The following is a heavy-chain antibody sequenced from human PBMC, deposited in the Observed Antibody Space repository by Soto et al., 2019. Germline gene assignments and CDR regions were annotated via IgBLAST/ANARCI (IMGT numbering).Heavy chain of an antibody. Sequence: HPGGSLRLSCVASGFTFSNYAIHWVRQAPGKGLEWVAVISYDGNNKYYADSVKGRFTISRDNSKNTLYLQMNSLRAEDTAVYYCAEGGATTLDFWGQGTLVTVSS. V-gene: IGHV3-30-3*01. CDR3: AEGGATTLDF. J-gene: IGHJ4*02. CDR1: GFTFSNYA. D-gene: IGHD1-26*01. CDR2: ISYDGNNK.